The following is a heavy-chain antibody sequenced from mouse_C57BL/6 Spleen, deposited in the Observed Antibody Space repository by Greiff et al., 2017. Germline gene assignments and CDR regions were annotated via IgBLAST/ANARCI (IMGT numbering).Heavy chain of an antibody. D-gene: IGHD1-1*01. CDR2: IDPRSGNT. J-gene: IGHJ4*01. Sequence: VQLQESGAELARPGASVKLSCKASGYTFTSYGISWVKQRTGQGLEWIGEIDPRSGNTYYNEKIKGKATLTADKSSSTAYMELRSLTSEDSAVYFGARTEYCGTRGYAMDYWGQGTSVTVSS. CDR3: ARTEYCGTRGYAMDY. V-gene: IGHV1-81*01. CDR1: GYTFTSYG.